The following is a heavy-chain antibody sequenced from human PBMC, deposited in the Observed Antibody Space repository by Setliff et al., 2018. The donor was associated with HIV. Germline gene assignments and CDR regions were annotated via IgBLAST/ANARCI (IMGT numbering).Heavy chain of an antibody. CDR2: IYTSGST. V-gene: IGHV4-4*07. CDR1: GGSISSYY. CDR3: ARAEQLALGDYYYMDV. Sequence: SETLSLTCTVSGGSISSYYWSWIRQPAGKGLEWIGRIYTSGSTNYNPSLKSRVTMPVDTSKNQFSLKLSSVTAADTAVYYCARAEQLALGDYYYMDVWGKGTTVTVSS. J-gene: IGHJ6*03. D-gene: IGHD6-6*01.